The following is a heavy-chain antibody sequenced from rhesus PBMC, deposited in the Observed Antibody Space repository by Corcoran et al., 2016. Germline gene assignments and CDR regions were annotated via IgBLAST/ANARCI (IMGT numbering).Heavy chain of an antibody. Sequence: EVQRVQSGAEVKKPGASVKISCKASGDTFTDHYLNWVRQAPGKGLEWMGRVDPEDGEADCAQQFQDRVTITADMSTDTAYMELSSLRSEDTSVYYCARGVGGYDYWGQGVLVTVSS. CDR1: GDTFTDHY. D-gene: IGHD6-31*01. CDR2: VDPEDGEA. J-gene: IGHJ4*01. CDR3: ARGVGGYDY. V-gene: IGHV1-111*02.